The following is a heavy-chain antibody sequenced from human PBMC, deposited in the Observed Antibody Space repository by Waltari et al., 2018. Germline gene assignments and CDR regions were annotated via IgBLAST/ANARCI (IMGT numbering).Heavy chain of an antibody. J-gene: IGHJ4*02. V-gene: IGHV4-34*01. CDR3: ARGAGLPVFNFDY. CDR1: GGSFSGYY. D-gene: IGHD2-2*01. CDR2: INHRRST. Sequence: QVQLQQWGAGLLKPSETLSLTCAVYGGSFSGYYWSWIRQPPGKGLEWIGEINHRRSTNYNPSLKRRVTIPVDTGKNQFSLKLSSVTAADTAVYYCARGAGLPVFNFDYWGQGTLVTVSS.